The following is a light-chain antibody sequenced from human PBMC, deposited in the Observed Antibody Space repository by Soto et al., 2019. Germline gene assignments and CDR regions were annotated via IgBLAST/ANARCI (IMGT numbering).Light chain of an antibody. CDR2: GAY. Sequence: EIVMTQSPATLSVSPGERATLSCRASQSVSSNLAWYQQKPGQAPRLLIYGAYTRATGIPARFSGSGSGTEFTLTISSLQSEDFAIYYCQHYKGRHTFGPGTKLEIK. CDR1: QSVSSN. J-gene: IGKJ2*01. CDR3: QHYKGRHT. V-gene: IGKV3-15*01.